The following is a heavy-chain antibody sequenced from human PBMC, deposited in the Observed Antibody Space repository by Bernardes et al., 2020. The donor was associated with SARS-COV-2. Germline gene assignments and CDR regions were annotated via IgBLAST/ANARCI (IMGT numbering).Heavy chain of an antibody. J-gene: IGHJ4*02. CDR3: ARPEVYSGYEN. V-gene: IGHV5-51*01. Sequence: GESLKISCEGSGYSFTSHWIAWVRQMPGKGLEWMGTIYLGDSDTRYSPSFEGQVTISADKSINTAYLQWSSLKASDTAIYYCARPEVYSGYENWGQGTLVTVSS. CDR2: IYLGDSDT. CDR1: GYSFTSHW. D-gene: IGHD5-12*01.